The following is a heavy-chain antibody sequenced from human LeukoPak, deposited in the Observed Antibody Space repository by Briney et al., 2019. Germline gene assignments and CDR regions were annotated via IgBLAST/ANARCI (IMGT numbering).Heavy chain of an antibody. D-gene: IGHD3-10*01. CDR1: GFNFNKYL. CDR2: ISDTGTST. J-gene: IGHJ4*02. CDR3: AKDQGSGSGYYSWGYFDY. Sequence: PGGSLRLSCAASGFNFNKYLMSWVRQAPGKGLEWVSGISDTGTSTYYADSVKGRFTISRDNSKNIMYLQMNSLRAEDTAVYYCAKDQGSGSGYYSWGYFDYWGQGTLVTVSS. V-gene: IGHV3-23*01.